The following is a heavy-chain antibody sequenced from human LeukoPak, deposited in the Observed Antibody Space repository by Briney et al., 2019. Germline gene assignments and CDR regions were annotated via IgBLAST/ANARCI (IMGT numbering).Heavy chain of an antibody. V-gene: IGHV4-39*07. Sequence: PSETLSLTCTVSGGSISSNSYYWGWIRQPPGKGLEWIGTGYYSGTTYYSPSLKSRVTMSVDTSKNQFSLKLKSVTATDTAVYYCARGKVVAGTPGQNSWDYWGQGTLVTVSS. CDR1: GGSISSNSYY. CDR2: GYYSGTT. D-gene: IGHD6-19*01. J-gene: IGHJ4*02. CDR3: ARGKVVAGTPGQNSWDY.